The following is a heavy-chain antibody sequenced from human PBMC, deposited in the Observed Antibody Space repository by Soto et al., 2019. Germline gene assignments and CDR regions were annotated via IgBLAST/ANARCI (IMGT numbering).Heavy chain of an antibody. V-gene: IGHV3-23*01. Sequence: GGSLRLSCAASGFTFSSYAMSWVRQAPGKGLEWVSAISGSGGRTYSADSMKGLFTISGDNSKNTLYLQMNSLRAEDTAVYYCASRHYGDYGPYYYYGMDVWGQGTTVTVSS. CDR2: ISGSGGRT. CDR3: ASRHYGDYGPYYYYGMDV. CDR1: GFTFSSYA. D-gene: IGHD4-17*01. J-gene: IGHJ6*02.